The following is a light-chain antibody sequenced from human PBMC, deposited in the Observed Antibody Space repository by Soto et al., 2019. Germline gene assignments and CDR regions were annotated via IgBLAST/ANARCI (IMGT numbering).Light chain of an antibody. CDR2: GAS. CDR1: QSVSSSY. CDR3: QQYGRSPFT. J-gene: IGKJ3*01. Sequence: EIVLTQSPGTLSLSPGERATLSCRASQSVSSSYLAWYQHKPDQAPRLLIYGASSRATGIPDRFSGSGSGTDFTLTISRLEPEDFAVYYCQQYGRSPFTFGPGTKVDIK. V-gene: IGKV3-20*01.